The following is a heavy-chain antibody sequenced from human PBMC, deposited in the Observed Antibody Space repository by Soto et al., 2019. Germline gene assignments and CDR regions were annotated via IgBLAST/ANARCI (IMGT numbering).Heavy chain of an antibody. CDR1: GGTFSSYT. V-gene: IGHV1-69*02. CDR3: ARGPPVAGRNRPLDY. D-gene: IGHD6-19*01. CDR2: IIPILGIA. Sequence: ASVKVSCKASGGTFSSYTISWVRQAPGQGLEWMGRIIPILGIANYAQKFQGRVTITADKSTSTAYMELSSLRSEDTAVYYCARGPPVAGRNRPLDYWGQGTLVTVSS. J-gene: IGHJ4*02.